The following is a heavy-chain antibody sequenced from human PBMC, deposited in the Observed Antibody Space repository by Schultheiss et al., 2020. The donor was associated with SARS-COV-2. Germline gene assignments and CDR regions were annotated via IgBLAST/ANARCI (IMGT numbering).Heavy chain of an antibody. V-gene: IGHV3-23*01. CDR3: ARERGSTSGRGGMDV. CDR2: ISGSGGST. CDR1: GFTFSSYA. Sequence: GGSLRLSCAASGFTFSSYAMSWVRQAPGKGLEWVSAISGSGGSTYYADSVKGRFTISRDNSKNTLYLQMNSLRAEDTAVYYCARERGSTSGRGGMDVWGQGTTVTVSS. J-gene: IGHJ6*02. D-gene: IGHD2-2*01.